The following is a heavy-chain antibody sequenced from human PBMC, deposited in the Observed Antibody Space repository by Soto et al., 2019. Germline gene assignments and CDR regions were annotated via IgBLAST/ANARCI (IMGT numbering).Heavy chain of an antibody. CDR1: GFTFSTHS. CDR2: ITSSSVTM. Sequence: GGSLRLSCAASGFTFSTHSMNWVRQAPGKGLEWISYITSSSVTMYADSVKGRFTISRDNAKNSLYLQMNSLRAEDTAVYFCVGDVGFLLIYWGQGTLVTVSS. V-gene: IGHV3-48*01. CDR3: VGDVGFLLIY. J-gene: IGHJ4*02. D-gene: IGHD1-26*01.